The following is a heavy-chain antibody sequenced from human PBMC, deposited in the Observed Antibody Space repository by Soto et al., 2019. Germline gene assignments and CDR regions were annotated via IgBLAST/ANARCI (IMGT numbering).Heavy chain of an antibody. CDR2: IVVGSGNT. Sequence: SVKVSCKASGYTFTSCAMHWVRQARGQRLEWIGWIVVGSGNTNYAQKFQERVTITRDMSTSTAYMELSSLRSEDTAVYYCAAVRLVGPTGYFDYWGQGTLVTSPQ. CDR1: GYTFTSCA. J-gene: IGHJ4*02. V-gene: IGHV1-58*02. CDR3: AAVRLVGPTGYFDY. D-gene: IGHD6-19*01.